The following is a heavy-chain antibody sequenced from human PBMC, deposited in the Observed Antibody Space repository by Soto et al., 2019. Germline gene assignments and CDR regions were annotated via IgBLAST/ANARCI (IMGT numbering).Heavy chain of an antibody. J-gene: IGHJ4*02. CDR1: GYTFTGYY. CDR2: INPNSGGT. V-gene: IGHV1-2*04. CDR3: ARAWYSSSWYVASFDY. Sequence: ASVKVSCKASGYTFTGYYMHWVRQAPGQGLEWMGWINPNSGGTNYAQKFQGWVTMTRDTSISTAYMELSRLRSDDTAVYYCARAWYSSSWYVASFDYWGQGTLVTVSS. D-gene: IGHD6-13*01.